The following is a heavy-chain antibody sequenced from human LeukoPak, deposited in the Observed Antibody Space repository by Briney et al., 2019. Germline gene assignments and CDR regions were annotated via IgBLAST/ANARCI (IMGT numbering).Heavy chain of an antibody. CDR1: GGSISSYY. CDR2: IYYSGST. V-gene: IGHV4-59*08. CDR3: ARQDYYGSGSYYNWFDP. D-gene: IGHD3-10*01. J-gene: IGHJ5*02. Sequence: SETLSLTCTVSGGSISSYYWSWIRQPPGKGPEWIGYIYYSGSTNYNPSLKSRVTISVDTSKNQFSLKLSSVTAADTAVYYCARQDYYGSGSYYNWFDPWGQGTLVTVSS.